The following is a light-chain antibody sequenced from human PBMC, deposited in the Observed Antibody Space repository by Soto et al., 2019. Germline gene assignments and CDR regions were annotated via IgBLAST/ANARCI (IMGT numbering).Light chain of an antibody. J-gene: IGLJ1*01. CDR2: RND. CDR3: AKWDDSLRVYV. V-gene: IGLV1-47*01. Sequence: QSVLPQPPSASGTPGQRVTISCSTTNSRSGSNYVCWYQQLPGAAPKLLIYRNDQRPSGVPDRFSASKSGTSASLAISGLRSEDEADYFCAKWDDSLRVYVFGSGTKVTVL. CDR1: NSRSGSNY.